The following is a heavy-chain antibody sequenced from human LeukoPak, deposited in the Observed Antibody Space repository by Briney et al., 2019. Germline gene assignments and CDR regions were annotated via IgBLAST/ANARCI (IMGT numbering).Heavy chain of an antibody. V-gene: IGHV1-69*04. CDR1: GGTFSSYA. CDR2: IIPILGIA. J-gene: IGHJ5*02. D-gene: IGHD6-13*01. CDR3: ARGAAAGTRGAIAS. Sequence: ASVKVSCKASGGTFSSYAISWVRQAPGQGLEWMGRIIPILGIANYAQKFQGRVTITADKSTSTAYMELSSLRSEDTAVYYCARGAAAGTRGAIASWGQGPLVTVSS.